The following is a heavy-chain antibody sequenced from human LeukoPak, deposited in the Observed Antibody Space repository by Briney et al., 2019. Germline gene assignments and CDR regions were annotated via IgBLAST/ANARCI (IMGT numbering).Heavy chain of an antibody. D-gene: IGHD5-18*01. CDR1: GYTFTGYY. Sequence: ASVKVSCKASGYTFTGYYMHWVRQAPGQGLEWMGWINPNSGGTNYAQKFQGRVTMTRDTSISTAYMELSRLRSDDTAVYYCAEWIQLWTGDNWFDPWGQGTLVTVSS. J-gene: IGHJ5*02. V-gene: IGHV1-2*02. CDR2: INPNSGGT. CDR3: AEWIQLWTGDNWFDP.